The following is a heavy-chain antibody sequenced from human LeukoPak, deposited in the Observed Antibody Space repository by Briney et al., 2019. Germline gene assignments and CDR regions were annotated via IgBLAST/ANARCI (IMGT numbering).Heavy chain of an antibody. CDR2: IYSGGST. CDR3: ARDSGRGYFDY. V-gene: IGHV3-53*01. D-gene: IGHD1-14*01. CDR1: GFTVSSNY. Sequence: PGGSLRLSCAASGFTVSSNYMSWVRQAPGKGLEWVSVIYSGGSTYYADSAKGRFTISRDNSKNTLYLQMNSLRAEDTAVYYCARDSGRGYFDYWGQGTLVTVSS. J-gene: IGHJ4*02.